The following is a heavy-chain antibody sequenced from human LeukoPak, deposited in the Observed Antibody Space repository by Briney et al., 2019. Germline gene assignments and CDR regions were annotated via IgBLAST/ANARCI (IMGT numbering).Heavy chain of an antibody. CDR2: IYHSGST. CDR1: GGSISSSNW. J-gene: IGHJ4*02. D-gene: IGHD6-13*01. CDR3: ARDGGIAAAGSYLDY. V-gene: IGHV4-4*02. Sequence: SETLSLTCAVSGGSISSSNWWSWVRQPPGKGLGWIGEIYHSGSTNYNPSLKSRVTISVDKSKNQFSLKLSSVTAADTAVYYCARDGGIAAAGSYLDYWGQGTLVTVSS.